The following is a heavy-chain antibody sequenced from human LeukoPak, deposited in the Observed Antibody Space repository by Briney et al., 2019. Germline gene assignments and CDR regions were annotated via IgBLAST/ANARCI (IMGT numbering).Heavy chain of an antibody. D-gene: IGHD3-22*01. CDR2: ISSSSSYI. J-gene: IGHJ4*02. CDR3: ARDRSELYYYDSSGYYPIGY. V-gene: IGHV3-21*01. Sequence: GGSLRLSCAASGFTFSSYSMNWVRQAPGKGLEWVSSISSSSSYIYYADSVKGRFTISRDNAKNSLYLQMNSLRAEDKAVYYCARDRSELYYYDSSGYYPIGYWGQGTLVTVSS. CDR1: GFTFSSYS.